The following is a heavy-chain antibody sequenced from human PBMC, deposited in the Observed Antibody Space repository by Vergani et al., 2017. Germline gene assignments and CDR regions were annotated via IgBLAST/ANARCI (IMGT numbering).Heavy chain of an antibody. CDR1: GFSIDNGYY. J-gene: IGHJ5*02. Sequence: QVQLQESGPGLVKPSETLSLTCAVSGFSIDNGYYWDWIRQPPGKGLEWIGYIYYSGSTNYNPSLKSRVTISVDTSKNQFSLKLSSVTAADTAVYYCTRHWAVVAANNWFDPWGQGTLVTVSS. V-gene: IGHV4-59*08. CDR2: IYYSGST. CDR3: TRHWAVVAANNWFDP. D-gene: IGHD2-15*01.